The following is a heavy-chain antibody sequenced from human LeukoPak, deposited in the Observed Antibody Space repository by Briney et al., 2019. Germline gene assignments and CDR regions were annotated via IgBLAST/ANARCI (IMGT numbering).Heavy chain of an antibody. D-gene: IGHD6-13*01. CDR3: AKVGKRAAAGTRPYYFDY. CDR1: GGSFSGYY. Sequence: PSETLSLTCAVYGGSFSGYYWSWIRQAPGKGLEWVSAISGSGGSTYYADSVKGRFTISRDNSKNTLYLQMNSLRAEDTAVYYCAKVGKRAAAGTRPYYFDYWGQGTLVTVSS. CDR2: ISGSGGST. J-gene: IGHJ4*02. V-gene: IGHV3-23*01.